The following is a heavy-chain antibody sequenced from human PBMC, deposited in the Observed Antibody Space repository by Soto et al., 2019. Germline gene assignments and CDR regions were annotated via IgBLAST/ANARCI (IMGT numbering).Heavy chain of an antibody. D-gene: IGHD3-3*01. Sequence: EVQLVESGGGLVQPGGSLKLSCAASGFTFSGSAMHCVRQASGKGLEGVGRIRSKPNNYATAYGASVKGRFTIPRDDSKNTAYLQMNSLNTEDTAVYYCSRQASDFWSGKPQYYMDVCGKGTTVTVSS. CDR2: IRSKPNNYAT. CDR1: GFTFSGSA. J-gene: IGHJ6*03. V-gene: IGHV3-73*01. CDR3: SRQASDFWSGKPQYYMDV.